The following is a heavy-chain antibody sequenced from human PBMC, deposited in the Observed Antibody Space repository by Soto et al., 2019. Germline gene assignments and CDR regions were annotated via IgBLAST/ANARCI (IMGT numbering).Heavy chain of an antibody. CDR2: ISYDGSNK. CDR1: GFTFSSYG. CDR3: AKEIHSSGWEDYYYYGMDV. Sequence: GGSLRISCAASGFTFSSYGMHWVRQAPGKGLEWVAVISYDGSNKYYADSVKGRFTISRDNSKNTLYLQMNSLRAEDTAVYYCAKEIHSSGWEDYYYYGMDVWGQGTTVTVSS. V-gene: IGHV3-30*18. D-gene: IGHD6-19*01. J-gene: IGHJ6*02.